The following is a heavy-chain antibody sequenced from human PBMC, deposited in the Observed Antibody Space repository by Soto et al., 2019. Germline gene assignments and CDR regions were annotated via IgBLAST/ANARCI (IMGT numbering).Heavy chain of an antibody. D-gene: IGHD3-3*01. CDR3: ARASTIFGVVIAHDY. CDR1: GGSIGSYY. Sequence: PSETLSLTCTVSGGSIGSYYWSWIRQPPGKGLEWIGYIYYSGSTNYNPSLKSRVTISVDTSKNQFSLKLSSVTAADTSVYYCARASTIFGVVIAHDYWGTETLVTLAS. J-gene: IGHJ4*02. V-gene: IGHV4-59*08. CDR2: IYYSGST.